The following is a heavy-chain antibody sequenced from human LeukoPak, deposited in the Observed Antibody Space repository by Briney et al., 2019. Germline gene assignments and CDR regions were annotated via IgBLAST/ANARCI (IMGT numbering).Heavy chain of an antibody. V-gene: IGHV1-2*02. J-gene: IGHJ4*02. Sequence: ASVKVSCKASGYTFTGYYMHWVRQAPGQGLEWMGWINPNSGGTNYAQKFQGRVTITADESTSTAYTELSSLRSEDTAVYYCAREEGAFDYWGQGTLVTVSS. CDR1: GYTFTGYY. CDR2: INPNSGGT. CDR3: AREEGAFDY. D-gene: IGHD1-26*01.